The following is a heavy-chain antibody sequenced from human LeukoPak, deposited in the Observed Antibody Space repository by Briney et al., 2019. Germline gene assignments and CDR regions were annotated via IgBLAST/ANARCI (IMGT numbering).Heavy chain of an antibody. J-gene: IGHJ4*02. Sequence: PSETLSLTCAVSGGSISISNWWSWVRQPPGKGLEWIGEISHSGSTTYNPSLKSRVSISLDKSKNQFSLKLSSVTAADTAVYFCARLQNYHGGAEGYYYFDYWGQGTLVTVS. D-gene: IGHD2-15*01. CDR3: ARLQNYHGGAEGYYYFDY. V-gene: IGHV4-4*02. CDR2: ISHSGST. CDR1: GGSISISNW.